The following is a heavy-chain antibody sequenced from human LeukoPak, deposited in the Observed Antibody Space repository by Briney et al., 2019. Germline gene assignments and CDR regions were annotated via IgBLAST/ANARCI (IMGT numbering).Heavy chain of an antibody. J-gene: IGHJ4*02. CDR2: INPNSGGT. Sequence: GASVKVSCKASGYTFTGYYMHWVRQAPGQGLEWMGWINPNSGGTNYAQKFQGRVTMTRDTSISTAYMELSRLRSDDTAVYYCARVRGGTYYYDGSGYYLEYWGQGTLVTVSS. V-gene: IGHV1-2*02. CDR1: GYTFTGYY. D-gene: IGHD3-22*01. CDR3: ARVRGGTYYYDGSGYYLEY.